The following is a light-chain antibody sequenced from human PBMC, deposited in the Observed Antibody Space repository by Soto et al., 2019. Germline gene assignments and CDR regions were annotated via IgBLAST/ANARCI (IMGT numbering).Light chain of an antibody. J-gene: IGKJ2*01. CDR1: QSISTF. Sequence: DIQMTQSPSSLSASIGDTVTITCRASQSISTFLHWYQQKLGKAPKLLISAASSLQSGVPSTFSGSGSGTDFALPISSLQPEEFDTYYCRQAYLTPYTFGLGNK. CDR3: RQAYLTPYT. V-gene: IGKV1-39*01. CDR2: AAS.